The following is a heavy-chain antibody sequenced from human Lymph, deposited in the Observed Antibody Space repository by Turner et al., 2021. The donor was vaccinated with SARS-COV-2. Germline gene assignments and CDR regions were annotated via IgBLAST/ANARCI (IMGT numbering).Heavy chain of an antibody. J-gene: IGHJ5*02. V-gene: IGHV1-69*10. D-gene: IGHD2-2*01. Sequence: QVQLVQSGAAVTKPGSSVKVSCKASGGTFSSYAITWVRQAPGQGLEWMGGIIPILAIANYAQKFQVRVTITADKSTSTAYMELSSLRSEDTAVYYCARDSPYCSSSSCYDPWGQGTLVTVSS. CDR3: ARDSPYCSSSSCYDP. CDR1: GGTFSSYA. CDR2: IIPILAIA.